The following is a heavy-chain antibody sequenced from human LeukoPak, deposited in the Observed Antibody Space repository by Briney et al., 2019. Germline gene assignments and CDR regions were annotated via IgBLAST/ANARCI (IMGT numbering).Heavy chain of an antibody. J-gene: IGHJ4*02. CDR1: GYIFSRYA. CDR3: GRDANIDF. V-gene: IGHV7-4-1*02. Sequence: GASVKVSCKASGYIFSRYAIHWVRQAPGQGLEWMGWINTNNGNPTYAQGFKGRLVFFLDTSANTAFLQINSLKADDTAIYYCGRDANIDFWGQGTLVTVS. CDR2: INTNNGNP.